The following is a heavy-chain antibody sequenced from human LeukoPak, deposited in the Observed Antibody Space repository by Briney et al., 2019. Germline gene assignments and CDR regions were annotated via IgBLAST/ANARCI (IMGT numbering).Heavy chain of an antibody. CDR2: IYYSGSA. D-gene: IGHD6-13*01. CDR3: ARQSSWIFDY. J-gene: IGHJ4*02. CDR1: GGSIRSYY. Sequence: SETLSLTCTVSGGSIRSYYWNWIRQPPGMGLEWIGYIYYSGSANYNPSLKSRVTISVDTSKNQFSLKPSSVTAADTAVYYCARQSSWIFDYWGQGTLVTVSS. V-gene: IGHV4-59*08.